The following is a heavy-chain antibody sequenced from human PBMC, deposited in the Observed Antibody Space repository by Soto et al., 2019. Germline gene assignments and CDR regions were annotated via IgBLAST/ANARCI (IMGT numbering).Heavy chain of an antibody. CDR3: ARHTFGDYYDY. D-gene: IGHD3-10*01. CDR2: IYPDDSDT. CDR1: GYSLTNYW. Sequence: RGESLKISCKGSGYSLTNYWIGWVRQMPGKGLEWMGIIYPDDSDTRYSPSFQGQVTISADKSINTAYLQWSSLKASDTAMYYCARHTFGDYYDYWGQGTPVTVSS. V-gene: IGHV5-51*01. J-gene: IGHJ4*02.